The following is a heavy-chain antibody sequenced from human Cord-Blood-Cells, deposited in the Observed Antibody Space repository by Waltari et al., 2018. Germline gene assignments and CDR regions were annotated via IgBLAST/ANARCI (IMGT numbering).Heavy chain of an antibody. J-gene: IGHJ4*02. CDR3: ARDSDDSSGYYYDY. D-gene: IGHD3-22*01. CDR1: VGSISRGGYY. Sequence: QVQLQESGPGLVKPSQTLSLTCTVSVGSISRGGYYWSWIRQHPGKGLEWIGYIYYSGSTYYNPSLKSRVTISVDTSKNQFSLKLSSVTAADTAVYYCARDSDDSSGYYYDYWGQGTLVTVSS. CDR2: IYYSGST. V-gene: IGHV4-31*03.